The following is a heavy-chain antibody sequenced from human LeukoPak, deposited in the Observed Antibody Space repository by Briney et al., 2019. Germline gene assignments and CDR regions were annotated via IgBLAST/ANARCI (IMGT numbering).Heavy chain of an antibody. D-gene: IGHD6-6*01. CDR1: GGSFSGYY. CDR3: ARGSSYYGMDV. V-gene: IGHV4-34*01. CDR2: INHSGGT. J-gene: IGHJ6*02. Sequence: KPSETLSLTCAVYGGSFSGYYWSWIRQPPGKGLEWIGEINHSGGTNYNPSLKSRVTISVDTSKNQFSLKLSSVTAADTAVYYCARGSSYYGMDVWGQGTTVTVSS.